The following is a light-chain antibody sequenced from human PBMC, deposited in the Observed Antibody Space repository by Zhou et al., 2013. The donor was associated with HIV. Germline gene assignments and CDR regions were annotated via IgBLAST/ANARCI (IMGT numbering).Light chain of an antibody. CDR1: QSISNF. V-gene: IGKV1-39*01. Sequence: DIQMTQSPSSLSASVGDRVTITCRASQSISNFLNWYQQKPGKAPKLLIYVASSLQSGVPPRFSGSGSGTEFTLTINSLQPDDFATYYCQQAYKTPWTFGRGTRVDI. CDR2: VAS. J-gene: IGKJ1*01. CDR3: QQAYKTPWT.